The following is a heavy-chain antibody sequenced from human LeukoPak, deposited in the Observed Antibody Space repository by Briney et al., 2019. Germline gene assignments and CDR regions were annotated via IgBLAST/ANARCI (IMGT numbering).Heavy chain of an antibody. D-gene: IGHD3-22*01. CDR1: GDSINSNY. V-gene: IGHV4-59*01. Sequence: SETLSLTCTVSGDSINSNYWSWIRQPPGRGLEWIGYTYDSGSTKVNPSLKSRVTISVDTSKNLFSLKLTSVTAADTAVYYCARPSSGYYDRGPFDIWGQGTLVTVSS. CDR2: TYDSGST. CDR3: ARPSSGYYDRGPFDI. J-gene: IGHJ3*02.